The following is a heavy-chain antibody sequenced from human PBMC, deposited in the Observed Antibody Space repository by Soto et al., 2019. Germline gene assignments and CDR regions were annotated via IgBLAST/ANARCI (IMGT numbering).Heavy chain of an antibody. CDR3: ARHDGGSYSGSLIDY. D-gene: IGHD1-26*01. Sequence: SETLSLTCTVSRAPVSSTTYTWGWIRQPPGKGLEWIGSDSYTGHTYYNPSLKSRVTISVDTSKNQFSLKLSSVTAADTAVYYCARHDGGSYSGSLIDYWGQGTLVTVSS. V-gene: IGHV4-39*01. J-gene: IGHJ4*02. CDR1: RAPVSSTTYT. CDR2: DSYTGHT.